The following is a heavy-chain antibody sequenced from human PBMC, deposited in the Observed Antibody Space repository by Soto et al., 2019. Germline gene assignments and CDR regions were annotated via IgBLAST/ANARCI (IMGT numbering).Heavy chain of an antibody. V-gene: IGHV1-18*01. Sequence: ASVKVSCKASGYTFTSYGISWVRQAPGQGLEWMGWISACNGNANYAQKLQGRVTMTTDTSTSTAYMELRSLRSDDTAVYYCARERSSSPVYYYYGMDVWGQGTTVTVSS. D-gene: IGHD2-2*01. CDR2: ISACNGNA. CDR3: ARERSSSPVYYYYGMDV. J-gene: IGHJ6*02. CDR1: GYTFTSYG.